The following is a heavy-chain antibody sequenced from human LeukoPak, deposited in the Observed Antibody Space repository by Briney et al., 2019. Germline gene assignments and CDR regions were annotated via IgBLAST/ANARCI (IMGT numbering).Heavy chain of an antibody. CDR3: ARGVKSHSKYRNPYYFDY. CDR2: MNPNSGNT. CDR1: GYTFTSYD. D-gene: IGHD5-12*01. J-gene: IGHJ4*02. V-gene: IGHV1-8*01. Sequence: ASVKASCKASGYTFTSYDINWVRQATGQGLEWMGWMNPNSGNTGYAQKFQGRVTMTRNTSISTAYMELSSLRSEDTAVYYCARGVKSHSKYRNPYYFDYWGQGTLVTVSS.